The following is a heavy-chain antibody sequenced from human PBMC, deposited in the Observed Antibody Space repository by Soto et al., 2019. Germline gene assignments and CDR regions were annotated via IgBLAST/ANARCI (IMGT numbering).Heavy chain of an antibody. CDR1: GFTFSSYA. D-gene: IGHD2-2*01. Sequence: SLRLSCAASGFTFSSYAMSWVRQAPGKGLEWVSAISGSGGSTYYADSVKGRFTISRDNSKNTLYLQMNSLRAEDTAVYYCATDCLRSTSCYARAFDIWGQGTMVT. J-gene: IGHJ3*02. CDR3: ATDCLRSTSCYARAFDI. V-gene: IGHV3-23*01. CDR2: ISGSGGST.